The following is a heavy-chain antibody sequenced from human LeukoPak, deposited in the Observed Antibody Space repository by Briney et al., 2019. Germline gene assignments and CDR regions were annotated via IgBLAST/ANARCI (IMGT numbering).Heavy chain of an antibody. V-gene: IGHV4-34*01. CDR2: INHSGST. CDR3: ARVKGSYYGSGSYQYLYYFDY. Sequence: PSETLSLTCTVSGGSISSYYWSWIRQPPGKGLEWIGEINHSGSTNYNPSLKSRVTISVDTSKNQFSLKLSSVTAADTAVYYCARVKGSYYGSGSYQYLYYFDYWGQGTLVTVSS. J-gene: IGHJ4*02. D-gene: IGHD3-10*01. CDR1: GGSISSYY.